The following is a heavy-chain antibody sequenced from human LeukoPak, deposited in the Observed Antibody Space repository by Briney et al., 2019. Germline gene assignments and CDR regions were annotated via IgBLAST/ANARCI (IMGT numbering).Heavy chain of an antibody. Sequence: PGGSLRLSCAVSGFDFNNYFMAWFRQAPGKGLEWVANIGQDGSERNYVGSVKGRFTISRDNTKKSLFLQMTGLRVDDTAVYYCVTYAQVIQGCIRHDFDSWGQGTLVSVSS. CDR2: IGQDGSER. V-gene: IGHV3-7*02. D-gene: IGHD3-16*02. J-gene: IGHJ4*02. CDR3: VTYAQVIQGCIRHDFDS. CDR1: GFDFNNYF.